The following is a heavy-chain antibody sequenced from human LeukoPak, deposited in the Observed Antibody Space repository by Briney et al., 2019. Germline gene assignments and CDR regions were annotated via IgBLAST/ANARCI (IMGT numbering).Heavy chain of an antibody. D-gene: IGHD3-22*01. CDR1: GGTFSSYA. CDR3: ARAMTEQDDDAFDI. J-gene: IGHJ3*02. V-gene: IGHV1-69*05. CDR2: IIPIFGTA. Sequence: SVKVSCKASGGTFSSYAISWVRQAPGQGLEWMGGIIPIFGTANYAQKFQGRVTITTDESTSTAHMELSSLRSEDTAVYYCARAMTEQDDDAFDIWGQGTMVTVSS.